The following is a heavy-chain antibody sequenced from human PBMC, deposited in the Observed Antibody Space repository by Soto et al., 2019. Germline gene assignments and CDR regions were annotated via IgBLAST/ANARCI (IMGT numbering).Heavy chain of an antibody. CDR2: IYPGDSDT. J-gene: IGHJ5*02. D-gene: IGHD2-15*01. Sequence: PGESLKISCKGSGYSFTSYWIGWVRQMPGKGLEWMGIIYPGDSDTRYSPSFQGQVTISADKSISTAYLQWSGLKASDTAMYYCARVHCSGGSCFNWFDPWGQGTLVTVSS. V-gene: IGHV5-51*01. CDR3: ARVHCSGGSCFNWFDP. CDR1: GYSFTSYW.